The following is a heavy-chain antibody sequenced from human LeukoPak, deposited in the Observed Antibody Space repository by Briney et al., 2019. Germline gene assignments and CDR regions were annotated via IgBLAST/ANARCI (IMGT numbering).Heavy chain of an antibody. V-gene: IGHV4-59*08. CDR3: ARHREDWGFDS. CDR2: TSYSGST. D-gene: IGHD7-27*01. J-gene: IGHJ4*02. Sequence: SETLSLTCTVSGGSISSYYWSWIRQPPGKGLEWIGYTSYSGSTSYNPSLNSRVTISVDTSKNQFSLKLSSVTAADTAVYYCARHREDWGFDSWGQGTLVTVSS. CDR1: GGSISSYY.